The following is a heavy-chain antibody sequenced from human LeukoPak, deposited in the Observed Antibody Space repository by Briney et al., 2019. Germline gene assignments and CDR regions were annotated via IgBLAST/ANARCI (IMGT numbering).Heavy chain of an antibody. CDR3: ASGSGSPSYGMDV. D-gene: IGHD3-10*01. J-gene: IGHJ6*02. Sequence: SVKVSCKASGGTFSSYAISWVRQAPGQGLEWMGRIIPILGIANYAQKFQGRVTITADKSTSTAYMELSSLRSEDTAVYYCASGSGSPSYGMDVWGQGTMVTVSS. CDR2: IIPILGIA. V-gene: IGHV1-69*04. CDR1: GGTFSSYA.